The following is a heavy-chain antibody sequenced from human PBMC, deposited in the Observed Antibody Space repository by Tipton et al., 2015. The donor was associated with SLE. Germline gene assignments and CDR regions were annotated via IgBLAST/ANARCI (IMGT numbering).Heavy chain of an antibody. CDR2: ISGSGGTT. CDR1: GFSFRSYA. Sequence: SLRLSCAASGFSFRSYAMSWVRQAPGKGLEWVSGISGSGGTTYYADSVKGRFTISRDNSKNTLYLQMNSLRAEDTGMYYCPRDPSGNYSARRDTFDIWGPGTMVTVSS. CDR3: PRDPSGNYSARRDTFDI. V-gene: IGHV3-23*01. J-gene: IGHJ3*02. D-gene: IGHD1-26*01.